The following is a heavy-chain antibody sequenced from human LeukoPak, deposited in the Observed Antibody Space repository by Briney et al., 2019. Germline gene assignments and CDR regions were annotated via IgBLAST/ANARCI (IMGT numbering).Heavy chain of an antibody. D-gene: IGHD6-19*01. J-gene: IGHJ3*02. CDR1: GFTFSSYA. Sequence: GGSLRLSCAASGFTFSSYAMSWVRQAPGKGLEWVSGISGSGGTTHYADSVKGRFTISRDNSKNTLYLQMNSLRAEDTALYYCAKYSSGWFAPNGYDAFDIWGQGTMVTVSS. CDR3: AKYSSGWFAPNGYDAFDI. V-gene: IGHV3-23*01. CDR2: ISGSGGTT.